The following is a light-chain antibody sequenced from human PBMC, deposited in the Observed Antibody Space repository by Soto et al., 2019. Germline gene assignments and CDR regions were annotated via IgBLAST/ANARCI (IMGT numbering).Light chain of an antibody. Sequence: DIQMTQSPSSLSASVGDRVTITCRASQSISTHLNWYQQKTGKAPKLLIYAVSNLQSGVSSRFSGSGSGTDFTLTISSLHPEDFGTYYCQQSYSIPPYTFGQGTKVEMK. J-gene: IGKJ2*01. V-gene: IGKV1-39*01. CDR2: AVS. CDR3: QQSYSIPPYT. CDR1: QSISTH.